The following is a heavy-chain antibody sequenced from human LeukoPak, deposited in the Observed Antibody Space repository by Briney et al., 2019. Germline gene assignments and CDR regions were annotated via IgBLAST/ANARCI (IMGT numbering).Heavy chain of an antibody. V-gene: IGHV4-59*01. CDR2: ISYSATT. CDR3: ATGHSSGWFDY. J-gene: IGHJ4*02. CDR1: GGSISGDY. Sequence: PSETLSLTCTVPGGSISGDYWSWIRQPPGKGLGWIGYISYSATTNYNPSLKSRVSFSIDTSKNQFSLKLTSVSAADTAVYFCATGHSSGWFDYWGQGTLVSVSS. D-gene: IGHD6-19*01.